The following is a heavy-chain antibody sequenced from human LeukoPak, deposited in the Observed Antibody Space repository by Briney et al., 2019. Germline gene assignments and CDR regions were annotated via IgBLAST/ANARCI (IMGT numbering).Heavy chain of an antibody. CDR1: GHTFTGYY. CDR2: INPNSGGT. Sequence: GASVKVSCKASGHTFTGYYMHWVRQAPGQGLEWMGWINPNSGGTNYAQKFQGRVTMTRDTSISTAYMELSRLRSDDTAVYYCATLGSIAAAVPYFDYWGQGTLVTVSS. V-gene: IGHV1-2*02. D-gene: IGHD6-13*01. CDR3: ATLGSIAAAVPYFDY. J-gene: IGHJ4*02.